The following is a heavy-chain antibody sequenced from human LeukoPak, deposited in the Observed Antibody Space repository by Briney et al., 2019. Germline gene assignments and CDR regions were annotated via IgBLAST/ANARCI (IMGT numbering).Heavy chain of an antibody. CDR1: GFTFSSYG. D-gene: IGHD4-11*01. CDR3: AKDAQRGFDYSNSLEH. CDR2: IWNDGSNK. V-gene: IGHV3-33*06. J-gene: IGHJ5*02. Sequence: GGSLRLSCAASGFTFSSYGMHWVRQAPGKGLEWVAVIWNDGSNKYYGDSVKGRFTISRDNSKNTLYLQMNSLTVEDTAVYYCAKDAQRGFDYSNSLEHWGQGTLVTVSS.